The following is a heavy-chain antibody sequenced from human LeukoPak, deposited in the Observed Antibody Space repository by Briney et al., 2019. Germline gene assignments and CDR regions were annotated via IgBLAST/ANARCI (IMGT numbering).Heavy chain of an antibody. J-gene: IGHJ5*02. CDR1: GFSLSTFA. D-gene: IGHD5-24*01. V-gene: IGHV4-4*07. CDR2: IYGSGTT. Sequence: GSLRLSCVASGFSLSTFAMSWVRQPAGKGLEWIGRIYGSGTTRYNPSLQSRVTMSVDVSKNQFSLKLTSMTAADTAVYFCARGMAEAYHYNWFDPWGQGILVTVSS. CDR3: ARGMAEAYHYNWFDP.